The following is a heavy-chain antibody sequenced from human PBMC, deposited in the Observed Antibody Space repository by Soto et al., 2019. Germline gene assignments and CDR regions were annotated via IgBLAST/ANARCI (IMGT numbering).Heavy chain of an antibody. CDR3: ARHEAGFPSGWFDP. D-gene: IGHD3-10*01. J-gene: IGHJ5*02. V-gene: IGHV4-59*08. CDR2: IYYSGST. Sequence: SETLSLTCTVSGGSISSYYWSWIRKPPGKGLEWIGYIYYSGSTNYNPSLKSRVTISVDTSKNQFSLKLSSVTAADTAVYYCARHEAGFPSGWFDPWGQGTLVTVSS. CDR1: GGSISSYY.